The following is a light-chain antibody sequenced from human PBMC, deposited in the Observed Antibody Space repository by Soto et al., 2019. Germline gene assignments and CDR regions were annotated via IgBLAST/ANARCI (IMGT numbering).Light chain of an antibody. CDR1: QAVSSY. V-gene: IGKV1-9*01. CDR2: GAS. Sequence: IQLTQSPSSLPASVGDRVTITCRASQAVSSYLAWYQQKPGMAPKLLIYGASTLQSGVPPRFSGSGSGTDFTLTINALQSEDFAVYYCQQYDKWPPSNTFGQGTKLEIK. CDR3: QQYDKWPPSNT. J-gene: IGKJ2*01.